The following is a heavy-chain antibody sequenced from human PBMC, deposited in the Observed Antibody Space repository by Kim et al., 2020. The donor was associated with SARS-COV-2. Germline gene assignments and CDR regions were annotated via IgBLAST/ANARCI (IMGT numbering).Heavy chain of an antibody. D-gene: IGHD3-10*01. J-gene: IGHJ4*02. V-gene: IGHV3-30*01. Sequence: PASGRGRFTITRDNSKTPLYLQMNSLRAEDTAVYYCATGANYYGSGGGYWGQGTLVTVSS. CDR3: ATGANYYGSGGGY.